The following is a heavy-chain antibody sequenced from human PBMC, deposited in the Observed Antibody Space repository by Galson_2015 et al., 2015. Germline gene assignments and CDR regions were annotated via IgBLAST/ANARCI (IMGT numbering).Heavy chain of an antibody. CDR3: ARDAGPNWDDFDY. CDR1: GDSVSGNSAA. Sequence: CAISGDSVSGNSAAWNWIRQSPSRGLEWLGRTSYRSKWYNHYAVSVKGRITINPDTSKNQFSLQLNSVTPEDTAAYYCARDAGPNWDDFDYWGQGTLVTVSS. CDR2: TSYRSKWYN. J-gene: IGHJ4*02. D-gene: IGHD7-27*01. V-gene: IGHV6-1*01.